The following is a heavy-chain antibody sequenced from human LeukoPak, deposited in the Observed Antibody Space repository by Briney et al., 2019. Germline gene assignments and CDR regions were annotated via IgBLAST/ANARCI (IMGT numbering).Heavy chain of an antibody. CDR2: IYYSGST. CDR3: AGGWQATRYYNYYGMDV. D-gene: IGHD3-16*01. CDR1: GGSISSYY. Sequence: SETLSLTCTVSGGSISSYYWSWIRQPPGKGLEWIGYIYYSGSTNYNPSLKSRVTISVDTSKNQFSLKLSSVTAADTAVYYCAGGWQATRYYNYYGMDVWGQGTTVTVSS. J-gene: IGHJ6*02. V-gene: IGHV4-59*01.